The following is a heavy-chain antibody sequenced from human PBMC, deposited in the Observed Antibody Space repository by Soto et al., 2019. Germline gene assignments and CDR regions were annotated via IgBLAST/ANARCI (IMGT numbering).Heavy chain of an antibody. V-gene: IGHV4-61*01. CDR3: ARGVHSSSWYHVRFDP. CDR2: IYYSGST. J-gene: IGHJ5*02. D-gene: IGHD6-13*01. CDR1: GGSVSSGSYY. Sequence: SETLSLTCTVSGGSVSSGSYYWSWIRQPPGKGLEWIGYIYYSGSTNYNPSLKSRVTISVDTSKNQFSLKLSSVTAADTAVYYCARGVHSSSWYHVRFDPWGQGTLVTVSS.